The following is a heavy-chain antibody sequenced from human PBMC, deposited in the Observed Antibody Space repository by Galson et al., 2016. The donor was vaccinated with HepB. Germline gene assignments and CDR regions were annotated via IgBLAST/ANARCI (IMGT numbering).Heavy chain of an antibody. CDR2: ISHSGKTI. Sequence: SLRLSCAASGFGLGDYHMSWIRQTPGKGLEWVSYISHSGKTIFYADSVKGRFAISRENAENSLYLQMNSLRDEDTAFYYCARFPSYCGDGCFSGYLQHWGQGTLVIVSS. CDR1: GFGLGDYH. D-gene: IGHD2-21*02. CDR3: ARFPSYCGDGCFSGYLQH. J-gene: IGHJ1*01. V-gene: IGHV3-11*01.